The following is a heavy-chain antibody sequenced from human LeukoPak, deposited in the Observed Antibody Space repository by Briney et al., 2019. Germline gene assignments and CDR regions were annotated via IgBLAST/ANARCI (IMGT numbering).Heavy chain of an antibody. D-gene: IGHD6-13*01. CDR2: IYSGGST. J-gene: IGHJ6*02. CDR1: GFTVSSNY. V-gene: IGHV3-66*02. Sequence: GGSLRLSCAASGFTVSSNYMSWVRQAPGKGLELVSVIYSGGSTYYGDSVKGRFTISRDNSKNTLYLQMNSLRAEDTAVYYCARGGAAAGWCMDVWGQGTTVTVSS. CDR3: ARGGAAAGWCMDV.